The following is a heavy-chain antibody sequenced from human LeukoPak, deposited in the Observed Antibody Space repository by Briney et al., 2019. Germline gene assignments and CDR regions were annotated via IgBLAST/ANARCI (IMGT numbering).Heavy chain of an antibody. CDR2: VYSSGST. D-gene: IGHD3-10*01. CDR3: ARLGRFGALLPYYYYMDV. Sequence: PSETLSLTCTLSGGSISGYYWSWIRQPPGKGLEYIGRVYSSGSTDSNPSLRSRLTMSVDTSKNQLSLKLTSVTAADTAVYYCARLGRFGALLPYYYYMDVWGKGTTVTVSS. V-gene: IGHV4-4*07. J-gene: IGHJ6*03. CDR1: GGSISGYY.